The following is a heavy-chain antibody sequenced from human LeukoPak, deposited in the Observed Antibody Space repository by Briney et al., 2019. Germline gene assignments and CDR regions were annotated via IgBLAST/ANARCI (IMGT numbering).Heavy chain of an antibody. D-gene: IGHD3-10*01. CDR1: GGSISSSSFY. V-gene: IGHV4-61*05. J-gene: IGHJ4*02. Sequence: PSETLSLTCSVSGGSISSSSFYWGWIRQPPGKGLEWIGYIYYSGSTNYNPSLKSRVTISVDTSKNQFSLKLSSVTAADTAVYYCARRRRGGYGSGSTFDYWGQGTLVTVSS. CDR2: IYYSGST. CDR3: ARRRRGGYGSGSTFDY.